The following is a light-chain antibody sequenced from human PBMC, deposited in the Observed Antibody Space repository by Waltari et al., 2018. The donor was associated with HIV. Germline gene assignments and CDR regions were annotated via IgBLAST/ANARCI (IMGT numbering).Light chain of an antibody. CDR2: DVN. CDR3: AAYAGNNIVI. CDR1: SSDIGYFHY. V-gene: IGLV2-8*01. J-gene: IGLJ2*01. Sequence: QSALTQPPSASAPPGQSVTVSCTGTSSDIGYFHYVSWYQQHPGKAPKLLIYDVNKRPSGVPLRISAAKSGATPSLTVSGLLAEDEADYYCAAYAGNNIVIFGGGTKVTV.